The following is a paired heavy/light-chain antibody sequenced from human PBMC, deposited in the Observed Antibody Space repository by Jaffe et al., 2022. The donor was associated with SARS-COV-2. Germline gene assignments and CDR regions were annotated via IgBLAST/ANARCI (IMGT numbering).Heavy chain of an antibody. D-gene: IGHD6-13*01. V-gene: IGHV3-23*04. CDR1: GFTFSNYP. Sequence: EVQLVDSGGGLVQPGGSLRLSCAASGFTFSNYPMGWVRQPPGKGLEWVSAISARGGGGTYYADSVKGRFTISRDDSKNTLYLQMNSLRAEDTALYYCAKQSLPEGSWYNWFDPWGQGTLVTVSS. CDR2: ISARGGGGT. CDR3: AKQSLPEGSWYNWFDP. J-gene: IGHJ5*02.
Light chain of an antibody. Sequence: DIQMTQSPSTLSASVGDRVTITCRASQSISSWLAWYQQKPGKAPKVLIYKASSLESGVPSRFSGSGSGTEFTLSISSLQPDDSATYYCLQYNNYWTFGQGTKVEIK. V-gene: IGKV1-5*03. CDR2: KAS. J-gene: IGKJ1*01. CDR3: LQYNNYWT. CDR1: QSISSW.